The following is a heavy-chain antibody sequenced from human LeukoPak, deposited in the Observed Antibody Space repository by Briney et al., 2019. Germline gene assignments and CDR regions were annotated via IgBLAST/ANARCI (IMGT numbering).Heavy chain of an antibody. CDR1: GFTFSSYE. CDR2: ISSSSGI. J-gene: IGHJ4*02. Sequence: GGSLRLSCIASGFTFSSYEMSWVRQAPGKGREGVSYISSSSGIFYADSVKGRFTISRDNAKNSLYLQMNSLRAEDTAVYYCARGFSYWGQGTLVTVSS. CDR3: ARGFSY. V-gene: IGHV3-48*03.